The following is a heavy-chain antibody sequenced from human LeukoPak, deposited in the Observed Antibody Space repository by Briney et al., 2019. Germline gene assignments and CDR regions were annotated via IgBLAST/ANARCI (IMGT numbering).Heavy chain of an antibody. CDR3: AKDWAPYCGGDCYFNY. J-gene: IGHJ4*02. CDR1: GFIFNNYG. V-gene: IGHV3-30*18. CDR2: ISYDGSNK. Sequence: GGSLTLSCAAWGFIFNNYGMHWLRQAPGEGLEWVAVISYDGSNKNYADSVKGRFTISRDSSKNTVYLQMNSLRVEDTAVYYCAKDWAPYCGGDCYFNYWGQGNLVTVSS. D-gene: IGHD2-21*02.